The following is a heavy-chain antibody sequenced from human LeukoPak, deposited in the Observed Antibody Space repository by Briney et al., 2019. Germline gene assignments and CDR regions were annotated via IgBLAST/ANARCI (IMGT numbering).Heavy chain of an antibody. CDR2: IRTKTYAEAT. CDR3: SRGLRFPDV. CDR1: GYA. J-gene: IGHJ6*04. Sequence: GGALRVSCTVSGYALTWFRQAPGKGLEWVGFIRTKTYAEATEYAASVKGRFTFSRDDSNSIAHLQMNSLKTEDTAVYYCSRGLRFPDVWGKGTTVIVSS. D-gene: IGHD3-3*01. V-gene: IGHV3-49*03.